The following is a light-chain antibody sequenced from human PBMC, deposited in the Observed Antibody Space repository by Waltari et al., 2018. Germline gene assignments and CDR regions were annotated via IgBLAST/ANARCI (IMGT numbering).Light chain of an antibody. V-gene: IGKV4-1*01. Sequence: LDTSKNKKHLAWDQQKPGQPLKLLIYWASTRESGVPDRFSGGGSGTEFTLTISSVQAEDAAVYYCQQYYESPLTFGQGTKVEIE. CDR3: QQYYESPLT. CDR2: WAS. J-gene: IGKJ1*01. CDR1: LDTSKNKKH.